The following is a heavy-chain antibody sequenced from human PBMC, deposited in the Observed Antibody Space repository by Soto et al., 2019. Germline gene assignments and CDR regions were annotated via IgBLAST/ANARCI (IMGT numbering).Heavy chain of an antibody. V-gene: IGHV3-23*01. Sequence: EVHLLESGGGLVHPGESLRLSCGASGFTFSTCVMTWVRQAPGKGLEWVSCITDSGTGTYYDDSVKGRFTISRDNSNNTMYLQMNNLRAEDTGVYYCAKGLINGRWYAEDWGQGTLVAVSS. J-gene: IGHJ4*02. CDR1: GFTFSTCV. CDR3: AKGLINGRWYAED. D-gene: IGHD6-13*01. CDR2: ITDSGTGT.